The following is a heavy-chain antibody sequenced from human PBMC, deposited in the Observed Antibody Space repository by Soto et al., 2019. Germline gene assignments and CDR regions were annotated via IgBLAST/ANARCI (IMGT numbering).Heavy chain of an antibody. CDR2: IYSGGST. J-gene: IGHJ4*02. CDR3: ARHYGDYRGNFDY. D-gene: IGHD4-17*01. V-gene: IGHV3-53*04. CDR1: GFTVSSNY. Sequence: EVQLVESGGGLVQPGGSLRLSCAASGFTVSSNYMSWVRQAPGKGLEWVSVIYSGGSTYYADSVKGRFTISRHNSKNTLYPQMNSLRAEGTAVDYCARHYGDYRGNFDYWGQGTLVTVSS.